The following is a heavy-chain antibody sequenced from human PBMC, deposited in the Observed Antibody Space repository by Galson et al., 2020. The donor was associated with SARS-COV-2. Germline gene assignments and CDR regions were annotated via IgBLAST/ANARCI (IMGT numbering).Heavy chain of an antibody. D-gene: IGHD1-26*01. J-gene: IGHJ6*02. CDR1: GGSISSGGYY. Sequence: ASETLSLTCTVSGGSISSGGYYWSWIRQHPGKGLEWIGYIYYSGSTYYNPSLKSRVTISVDTSKNQFSLKLSSVTAADTAVYYCARGGSIDLYYYYYGMDVWGQGTTVTVSS. CDR2: IYYSGST. V-gene: IGHV4-31*03. CDR3: ARGGSIDLYYYYYGMDV.